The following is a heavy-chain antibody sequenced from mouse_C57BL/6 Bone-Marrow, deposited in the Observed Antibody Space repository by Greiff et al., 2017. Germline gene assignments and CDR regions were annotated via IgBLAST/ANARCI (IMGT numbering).Heavy chain of an antibody. CDR3: ARGRGVWFAY. CDR1: GFTFSDYG. J-gene: IGHJ3*01. V-gene: IGHV5-17*01. CDR2: ISSGSSTI. Sequence: EVQRVESGGGLVKPGGSLKLSCAASGFTFSDYGMHWVRQAPEKGLEWVAYISSGSSTIYYADTVKGRFTITRDNAKNTLFLQMTSLRSEDTAMYYCARGRGVWFAYWGQGTLVTVSA.